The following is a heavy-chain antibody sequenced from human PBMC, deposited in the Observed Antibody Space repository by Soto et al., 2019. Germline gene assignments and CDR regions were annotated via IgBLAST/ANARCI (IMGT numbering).Heavy chain of an antibody. CDR2: ISGSGGST. Sequence: VGSLRLSCAASGFTFSSYAMSWVRQAPGKGLEWVSAISGSGGSTYYADSVKGRFTISRDNSKNTLYLQMNSLRAEDTAVYYCAKRNYYDILTGYHWFDPWGQGTLVTVSS. CDR1: GFTFSSYA. D-gene: IGHD3-9*01. J-gene: IGHJ5*02. V-gene: IGHV3-23*01. CDR3: AKRNYYDILTGYHWFDP.